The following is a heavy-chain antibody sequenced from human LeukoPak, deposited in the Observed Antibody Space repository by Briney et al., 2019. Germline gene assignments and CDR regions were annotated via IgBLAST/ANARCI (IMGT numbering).Heavy chain of an antibody. CDR2: IRYDGSNK. J-gene: IGHJ4*02. Sequence: PGGSLRLSCAASGFTFSSYGMHWVRQAPGKGLEWVAFIRYDGSNKYYADSVKGRFTISRDNSKNTLYLQMNSLRAEDTAVYYCAEGLITMVRGAMDYWGQGTLVTVSS. D-gene: IGHD3-10*01. V-gene: IGHV3-30*02. CDR1: GFTFSSYG. CDR3: AEGLITMVRGAMDY.